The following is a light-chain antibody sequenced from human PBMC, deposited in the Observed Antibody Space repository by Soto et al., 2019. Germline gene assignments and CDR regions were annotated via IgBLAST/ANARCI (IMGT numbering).Light chain of an antibody. CDR3: QQYNSFWT. J-gene: IGKJ1*01. Sequence: DIQMTQSPSTLSASVGDRVTITCRASQSISSWLAWYQQKPGKAPKLLIYGVSSLESGVPSRFSGSGSGTEFTLTISSLQPDDFATYYCQQYNSFWTFXQGTKVDIK. V-gene: IGKV1-5*01. CDR2: GVS. CDR1: QSISSW.